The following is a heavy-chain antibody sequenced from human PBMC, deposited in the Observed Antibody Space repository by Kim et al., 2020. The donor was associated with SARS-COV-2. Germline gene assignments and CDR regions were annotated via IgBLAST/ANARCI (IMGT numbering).Heavy chain of an antibody. CDR1: GFTFSSYA. CDR2: ISGSGGST. D-gene: IGHD2-2*01. J-gene: IGHJ6*02. Sequence: GGSLRLSCAASGFTFSSYAMSWVRQAPGKRLEWVSAISGSGGSTYYADSVKGRFTISRDNSKNTLYLQMNSLRAEDTAVYYCARVVPAVSFYYYYYGMDVWGQGTTVTVSS. CDR3: ARVVPAVSFYYYYYGMDV. V-gene: IGHV3-23*01.